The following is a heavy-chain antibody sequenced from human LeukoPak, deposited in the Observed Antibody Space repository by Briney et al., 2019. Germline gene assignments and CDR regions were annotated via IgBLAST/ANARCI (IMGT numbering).Heavy chain of an antibody. CDR2: INHSGST. J-gene: IGHJ4*02. V-gene: IGHV4-34*01. CDR3: ARAHEWELPSD. CDR1: GGSFSGYY. D-gene: IGHD1-26*01. Sequence: SETLSLTCAVYGGSFSGYYWSWIRQPPGKGLERIGEINHSGSTNYNPSLKSRVTISVDTSKNQFSLELSSVTAADTAVYYCARAHEWELPSDWGQGTLVTVSS.